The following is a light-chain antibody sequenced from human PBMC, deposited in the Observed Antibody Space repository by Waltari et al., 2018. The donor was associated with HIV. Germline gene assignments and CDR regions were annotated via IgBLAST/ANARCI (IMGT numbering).Light chain of an antibody. Sequence: QSELSQPPSASGTPGQRVAISCSGSSSNIGSNTVNWYQQPPGTAPKLLIYSNNQRPSGVPDRFSGSKSGTSASLAITGLQSEDEADYYCALWDDSLNGVLFGGGTKLTVL. J-gene: IGLJ2*01. V-gene: IGLV1-44*01. CDR2: SNN. CDR1: SSNIGSNT. CDR3: ALWDDSLNGVL.